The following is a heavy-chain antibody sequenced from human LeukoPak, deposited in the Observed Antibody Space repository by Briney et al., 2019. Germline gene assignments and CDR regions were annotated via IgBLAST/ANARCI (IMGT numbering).Heavy chain of an antibody. Sequence: PSETLSLTCTVSGYSISSGYYWVWIRQTPGKGLEWIGSIYRSGSTNYNPSLKSRVTISVDTSKNQFSLKVNSVTAADTALYYCARAPVVIHYYYYMDVWGKGTTVTVSS. D-gene: IGHD3-22*01. CDR2: IYRSGST. V-gene: IGHV4-38-2*02. CDR1: GYSISSGYY. CDR3: ARAPVVIHYYYYMDV. J-gene: IGHJ6*03.